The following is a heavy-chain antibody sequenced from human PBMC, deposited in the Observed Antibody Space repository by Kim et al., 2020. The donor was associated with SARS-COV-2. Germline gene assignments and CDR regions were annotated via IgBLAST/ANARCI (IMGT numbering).Heavy chain of an antibody. J-gene: IGHJ5*02. D-gene: IGHD2-2*02. CDR1: GYTLTELS. V-gene: IGHV1-24*01. Sequence: ASVKVSCKVSGYTLTELSMHWVRQAPGKGLEWMGGFDPEDGETIYAQKFQGRVTMTEDTSTDTAYMELSSLRSEDTAVYYCATSTPHCSSTSCYTNWFDPWGQGTLVTISS. CDR2: FDPEDGET. CDR3: ATSTPHCSSTSCYTNWFDP.